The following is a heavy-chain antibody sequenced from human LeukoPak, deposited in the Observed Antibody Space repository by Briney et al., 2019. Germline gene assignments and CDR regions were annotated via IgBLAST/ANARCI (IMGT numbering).Heavy chain of an antibody. CDR2: INHSGST. D-gene: IGHD3-9*01. CDR3: ARGRGANDILTGYFRTRKPFYFDY. V-gene: IGHV4-34*01. CDR1: GGSFSGYY. Sequence: KASETLSLTCAVYGGSFSGYYWSWIRQPPGKGLEWIGEINHSGSTNYNPSLKSRVTISVDTSKNQFSLKLSSVTAADTAVYYCARGRGANDILTGYFRTRKPFYFDYWGQGTLVTVSS. J-gene: IGHJ4*02.